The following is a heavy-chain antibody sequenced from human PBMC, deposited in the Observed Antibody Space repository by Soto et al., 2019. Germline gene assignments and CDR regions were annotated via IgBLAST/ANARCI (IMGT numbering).Heavy chain of an antibody. CDR1: GDRFTDYY. D-gene: IGHD5-12*01. J-gene: IGHJ6*03. CDR3: ARESGGATATLDYYYFYMDV. Sequence: QVQLEQSGAEVKEPGASVTVSCRASGDRFTDYYMHWVRQAPGQGLEWMGWINPNSGVTKYAQKFQGWVTMTRDTSIRTVYMQLRRLGFDDTAIYYCARESGGATATLDYYYFYMDVWGTGTTVTVSS. CDR2: INPNSGVT. V-gene: IGHV1-2*04.